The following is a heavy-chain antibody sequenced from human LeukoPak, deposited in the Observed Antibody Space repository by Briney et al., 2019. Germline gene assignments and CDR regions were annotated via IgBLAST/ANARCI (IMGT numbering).Heavy chain of an antibody. D-gene: IGHD1-26*01. Sequence: ASVKVSCKASGYTFTSYGISWVRQAPGQGLEWMGWISAYNGNTNYAQKLQGRVTMTTDTSASTAYMELSSLRSEDTAVYYCARRAAGGSYYLNWFDPWGQGTLVTVSS. V-gene: IGHV1-18*01. CDR1: GYTFTSYG. CDR3: ARRAAGGSYYLNWFDP. CDR2: ISAYNGNT. J-gene: IGHJ5*02.